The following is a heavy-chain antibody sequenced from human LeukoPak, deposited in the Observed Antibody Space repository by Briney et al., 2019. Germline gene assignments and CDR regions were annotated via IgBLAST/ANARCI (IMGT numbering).Heavy chain of an antibody. CDR3: ARGLWFGDENPPYFDY. CDR1: GYSFTSYD. J-gene: IGHJ4*02. Sequence: SVKVSCKASGYSFTSYDMNWVRQAPGQGLEWMGGIIPIFGTANYAQKFQGRVTITADESTSTAYMELSSLRSEDTAVYYCARGLWFGDENPPYFDYWGQGILVTVSS. V-gene: IGHV1-69*13. D-gene: IGHD3-10*01. CDR2: IIPIFGTA.